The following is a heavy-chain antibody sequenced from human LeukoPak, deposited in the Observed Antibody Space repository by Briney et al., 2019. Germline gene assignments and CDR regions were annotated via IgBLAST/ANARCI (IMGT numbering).Heavy chain of an antibody. CDR3: VKDKEIGQSSGTFHY. J-gene: IGHJ4*02. CDR1: GFTFSSYS. Sequence: GGSLRLSCAASGFTFSSYSMNWVRQAPGKGLEWVSGLNWNSGNIVFADSVKDRFTISRDNAKNLLNLQMNSLRPEDTAIYYCVKDKEIGQSSGTFHYWGQGTLVTVSS. D-gene: IGHD6-25*01. CDR2: LNWNSGNI. V-gene: IGHV3-9*01.